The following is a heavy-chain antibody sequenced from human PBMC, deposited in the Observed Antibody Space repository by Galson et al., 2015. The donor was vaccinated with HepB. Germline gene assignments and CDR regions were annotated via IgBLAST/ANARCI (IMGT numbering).Heavy chain of an antibody. Sequence: SLRLSCAASGFTFSSYGMHWVRQAPGKGLEWVAVISYDGSNKYYADSVKGRFSISRDNSKNTLYLQMNSLRAEDTAVYYCAKDRPTGDYGEYYFDYWGQGTLVTVSS. D-gene: IGHD4-17*01. CDR1: GFTFSSYG. J-gene: IGHJ4*02. CDR3: AKDRPTGDYGEYYFDY. CDR2: ISYDGSNK. V-gene: IGHV3-30*18.